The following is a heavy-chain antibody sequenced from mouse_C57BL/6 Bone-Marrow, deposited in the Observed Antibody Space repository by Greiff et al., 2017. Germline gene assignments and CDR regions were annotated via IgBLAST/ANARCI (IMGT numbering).Heavy chain of an antibody. CDR2: IYPGSGST. CDR3: ATYYYGSSPFAY. CDR1: GYTFTSYW. D-gene: IGHD1-1*01. Sequence: QVQLQQPGAELVKPGASVTMSCKASGYTFTSYWITWVKQRPGQGLEWIGDIYPGSGSTNYNEKFKSKATLTVDTSSSTAYMQLSSLTSEDSAVYCCATYYYGSSPFAYWGQGTLVTVSA. J-gene: IGHJ3*01. V-gene: IGHV1-55*01.